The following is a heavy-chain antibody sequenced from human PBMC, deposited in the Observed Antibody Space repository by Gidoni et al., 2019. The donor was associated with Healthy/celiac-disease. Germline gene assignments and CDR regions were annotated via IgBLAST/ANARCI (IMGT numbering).Heavy chain of an antibody. J-gene: IGHJ6*02. CDR1: GGSISSGSYY. CDR3: ARGYYYDSSGYYYYYGMDV. Sequence: QVQLQESGPGLVKPSQTLSLTCTVSGGSISSGSYYWSWIRQPAGKRLEWIGRIYTSGSTNYNPSLKSRVTISVDTSKNQFSLKLSSVTAADTAVYYCARGYYYDSSGYYYYYGMDVWGQGTTVTVSS. V-gene: IGHV4-61*02. D-gene: IGHD3-22*01. CDR2: IYTSGST.